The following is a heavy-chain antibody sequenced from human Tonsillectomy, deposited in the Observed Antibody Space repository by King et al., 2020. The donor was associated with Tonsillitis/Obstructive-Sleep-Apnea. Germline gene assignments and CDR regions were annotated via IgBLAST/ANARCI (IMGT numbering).Heavy chain of an antibody. CDR2: ISSSSSTI. V-gene: IGHV3-48*02. J-gene: IGHJ4*02. Sequence: VQLVESGGGLVQPGGSLRLSCAASGFTFSSYSMNWVRQAPGKGLEWVSYISSSSSTIYYADSVKGRFTISRDNAKNSLYLQMNSLRDEDMAVYYCARAGQWLAPGGGYYFDYWGQGTLVTVSS. CDR1: GFTFSSYS. CDR3: ARAGQWLAPGGGYYFDY. D-gene: IGHD6-19*01.